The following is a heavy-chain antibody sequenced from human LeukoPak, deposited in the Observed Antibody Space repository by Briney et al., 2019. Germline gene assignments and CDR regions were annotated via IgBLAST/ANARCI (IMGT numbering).Heavy chain of an antibody. CDR1: GGSFSGYY. CDR2: INHSGST. V-gene: IGHV4-34*01. CDR3: ARGGPELLG. Sequence: PSQTLSLTCAVYGGSFSGYYWSWIRQPPGKGLEWIGEINHSGSTNYIPSLKSRVTISVDTSKNQFSLKLSSVTAADTAVYYCARGGPELLGWGQGTLVTVSS. J-gene: IGHJ4*02. D-gene: IGHD1-26*01.